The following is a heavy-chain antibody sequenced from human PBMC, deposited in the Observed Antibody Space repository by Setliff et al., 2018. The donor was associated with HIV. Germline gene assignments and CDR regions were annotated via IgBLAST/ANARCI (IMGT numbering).Heavy chain of an antibody. V-gene: IGHV4-31*03. CDR1: GGSIVIGGFY. CDR2: VYYTGKT. J-gene: IGHJ3*02. CDR3: ARDLHANYHVVDI. D-gene: IGHD2-2*01. Sequence: TLSLTCSVSGGSIVIGGFYYSWIRHRPGKGLEWIGTVYYTGKTYYNPSLQSRLTMSADTSKNQFSLKMRSVTAADTAVYFCARDLHANYHVVDIWGPGTMVTVS.